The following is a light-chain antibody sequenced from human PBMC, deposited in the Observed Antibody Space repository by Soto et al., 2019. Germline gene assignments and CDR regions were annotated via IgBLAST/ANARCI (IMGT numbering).Light chain of an antibody. J-gene: IGKJ4*01. V-gene: IGKV3-15*01. CDR2: GAS. Sequence: EIVMTQSPATLSVSPGERATLSCRASQSVSSNLAWYQQKPGQAPRLLIYGASTRATSIPARFSGSGSGTEFTLTISSLQSEDFAVYYCQQYNNWPLFGGGTKVDIK. CDR1: QSVSSN. CDR3: QQYNNWPL.